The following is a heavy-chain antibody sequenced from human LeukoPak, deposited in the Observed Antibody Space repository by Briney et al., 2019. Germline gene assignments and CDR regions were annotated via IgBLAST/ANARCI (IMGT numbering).Heavy chain of an antibody. J-gene: IGHJ4*02. V-gene: IGHV4-39*07. CDR1: GGSISSGYYY. CDR3: ARDLKSGGTHLGGFDY. CDR2: IYYSGST. D-gene: IGHD2-8*02. Sequence: KTSETLSLTCTVSGGSISSGYYYRGWIRQPPGKGLEWIGSIYYSGSTYYNPSLKSRVTISVDTSKNQFSLKLSSVTAADTAVYYCARDLKSGGTHLGGFDYWGQGTLVTVSS.